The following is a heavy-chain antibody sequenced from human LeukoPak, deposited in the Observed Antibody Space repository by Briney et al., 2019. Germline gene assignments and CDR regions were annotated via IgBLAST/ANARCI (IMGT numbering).Heavy chain of an antibody. CDR2: INHSGST. D-gene: IGHD3-16*02. V-gene: IGHV4-34*01. Sequence: SETLSLTCAVYGGSFSGYYWSWIRQPPGKGLEWIGEINHSGSTNYNPSLKSRVTISVDTSKNQFSLKLSSVTAADTAVYYCARDHSSYDYVWGSYPPDAFDIWGQGTMVTVSS. CDR1: GGSFSGYY. J-gene: IGHJ3*02. CDR3: ARDHSSYDYVWGSYPPDAFDI.